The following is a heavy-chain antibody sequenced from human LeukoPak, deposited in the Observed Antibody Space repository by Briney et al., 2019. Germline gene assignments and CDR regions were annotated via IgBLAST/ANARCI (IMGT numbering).Heavy chain of an antibody. CDR2: LYSDGST. CDR1: GFTVSSNY. D-gene: IGHD2/OR15-2a*01. Sequence: GGSLRLSCVASGFTVSSNYMRWVRQAPGKGLEWVSLLYSDGSTFYGDSVKGRFTISRDNSKNTVYLQMNSLRGEDTAVYYCARDSSSFPNYFDYWGQGTLVTVSS. J-gene: IGHJ4*02. CDR3: ARDSSSFPNYFDY. V-gene: IGHV3-53*01.